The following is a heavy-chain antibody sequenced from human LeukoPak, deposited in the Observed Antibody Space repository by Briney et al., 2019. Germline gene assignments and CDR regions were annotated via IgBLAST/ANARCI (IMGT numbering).Heavy chain of an antibody. J-gene: IGHJ2*01. V-gene: IGHV3-64D*06. D-gene: IGHD4-11*01. CDR3: VKDRDYGNSFYWYFDL. CDR2: ISSNGGST. CDR1: GFTFSSYA. Sequence: GGSLRLSCSASGFTFSSYAMHWVRQAPGKGLEYVSAISSNGGSTYYADSVRGRFTISRDNSKNTLYLQMSSLRAEDTAVYYCVKDRDYGNSFYWYFDLWGRGTLVTVSS.